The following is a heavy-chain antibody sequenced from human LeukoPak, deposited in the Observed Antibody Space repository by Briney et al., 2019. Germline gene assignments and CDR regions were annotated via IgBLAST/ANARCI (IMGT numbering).Heavy chain of an antibody. Sequence: ASVKVSCKASGYTFTNYYMHWVRQAPGQGLEWMGWINPNSGGTNYAQKFQGRVTMTRDTSISTAYMELSRLRSDDTAVYYCARVLYYYDSSGALDYWGQGTLVTVSS. CDR2: INPNSGGT. CDR3: ARVLYYYDSSGALDY. J-gene: IGHJ4*02. CDR1: GYTFTNYY. D-gene: IGHD3-22*01. V-gene: IGHV1-2*02.